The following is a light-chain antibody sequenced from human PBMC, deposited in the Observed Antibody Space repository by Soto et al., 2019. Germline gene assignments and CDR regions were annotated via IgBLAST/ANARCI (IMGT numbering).Light chain of an antibody. V-gene: IGKV2-24*01. Sequence: DIVMTQTPLSSPVPLGQPASISCRSIQSLLHSEGTTYLSWLQQRPGQPPRIIIYKISNRLSGVPDRFSGSGAGTDFTLKISRVEAEDVGVYYCMQATHFPRTFGQGTKVELK. CDR1: QSLLHSEGTTY. CDR2: KIS. CDR3: MQATHFPRT. J-gene: IGKJ1*01.